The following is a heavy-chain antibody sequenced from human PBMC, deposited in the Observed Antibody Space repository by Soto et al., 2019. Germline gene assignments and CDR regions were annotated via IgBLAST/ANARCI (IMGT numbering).Heavy chain of an antibody. CDR3: ARDRDYDILTGYALDAFDI. D-gene: IGHD3-9*01. CDR2: INPSGGST. Sequence: ASVKVSCKASGYTFTSYYMHWVRQAPGRGLEWMGIINPSGGSTSYAQKFQGRVTMTRDTSTSTVYMELSSLRSEDTAVYYCARDRDYDILTGYALDAFDIWGQGTMVTVSS. J-gene: IGHJ3*02. CDR1: GYTFTSYY. V-gene: IGHV1-46*01.